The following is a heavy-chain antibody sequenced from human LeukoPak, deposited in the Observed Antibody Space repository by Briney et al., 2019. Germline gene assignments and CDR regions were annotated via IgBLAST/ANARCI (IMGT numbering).Heavy chain of an antibody. CDR2: IYYSKNT. J-gene: IGHJ4*02. Sequence: SETLSLTCTVSGGSISSSSAYWGWIRQPPGMGLVWIGSIYYSKNTYYNPSLKSRVTISADTSKNQFSLTLGSVSATDTAVYYCVSPRGFSYGYFDYWGQGTLVTVSS. CDR1: GGSISSSSAY. CDR3: VSPRGFSYGYFDY. V-gene: IGHV4-39*01. D-gene: IGHD5-18*01.